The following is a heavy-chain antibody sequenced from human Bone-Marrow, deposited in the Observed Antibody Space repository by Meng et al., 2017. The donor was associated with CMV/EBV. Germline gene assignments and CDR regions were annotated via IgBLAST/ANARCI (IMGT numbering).Heavy chain of an antibody. J-gene: IGHJ4*02. CDR1: GVDFSAHG. D-gene: IGHD5-12*01. CDR3: ARDTSGEYYFDY. V-gene: IGHV3-30*02. CDR2: IHHDATYI. Sequence: GGSLRLSCAASGVDFSAHGMHWVRQAPGKGLEWVSYIHHDATYIDYEDSVKGRFTISRDNSQNTLYLQMNSLRAEDTAVYYCARDTSGEYYFDYWGQGTLVTVSS.